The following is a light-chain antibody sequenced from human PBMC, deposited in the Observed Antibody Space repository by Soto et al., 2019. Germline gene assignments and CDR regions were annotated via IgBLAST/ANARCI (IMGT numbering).Light chain of an antibody. CDR3: QQYNNWPLT. CDR2: GAS. Sequence: EIVVTQSPATLSVSPGEGATLSCRASQSVNINLAWYQEKPGQAPRLLIYGASTRATGIPARFSGSGSGTEFTLTISSLQSGDFAVYYCQQYNNWPLTFGGGTKVEIK. J-gene: IGKJ4*01. V-gene: IGKV3-15*01. CDR1: QSVNIN.